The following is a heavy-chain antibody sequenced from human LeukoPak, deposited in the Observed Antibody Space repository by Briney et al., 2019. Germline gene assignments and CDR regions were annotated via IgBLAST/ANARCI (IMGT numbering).Heavy chain of an antibody. CDR3: ARVPDYGGIDY. V-gene: IGHV4-30-4*01. J-gene: IGHJ4*02. CDR2: IYYSCST. Sequence: GKGLYWIGYIYYSCSTYYNPSLKSRVTISVDTSKNQFSLKLSSVTAADTAVYYCARVPDYGGIDYWGQGTLVTVSS. D-gene: IGHD4-23*01.